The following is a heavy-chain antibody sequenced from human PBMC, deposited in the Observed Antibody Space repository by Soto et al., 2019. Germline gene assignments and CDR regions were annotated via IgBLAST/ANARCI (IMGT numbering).Heavy chain of an antibody. CDR3: AGSPDYYDSSGSTPPPVFFDY. J-gene: IGHJ4*02. CDR2: IYYSGST. V-gene: IGHV4-31*03. D-gene: IGHD3-22*01. CDR1: GGSISSGGYY. Sequence: SETLSLTCTVSGGSISSGGYYWSWIRQHPGKGLEWIGYIYYSGSTYYNPSLKSRVTISVDTSKNQFSLKLSSVTAADTAVYYCAGSPDYYDSSGSTPPPVFFDYWGQGTLVTVS.